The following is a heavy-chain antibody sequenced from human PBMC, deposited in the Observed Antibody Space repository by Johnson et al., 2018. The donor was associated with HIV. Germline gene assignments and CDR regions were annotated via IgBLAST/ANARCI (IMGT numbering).Heavy chain of an antibody. CDR1: GFFFSGSA. CDR2: IYSGGST. CDR3: AREVYAHDAFDI. J-gene: IGHJ3*02. V-gene: IGHV3-53*01. D-gene: IGHD3-16*01. Sequence: VQLVESGGGLVQPGGSLKLSCAASGFFFSGSAMHWVRQASGKGLEWVSVIYSGGSTYYADSVKGQFTISRDNANNSLYLQMNSLRAEDTAVYYCAREVYAHDAFDIWGQGTMVTVSS.